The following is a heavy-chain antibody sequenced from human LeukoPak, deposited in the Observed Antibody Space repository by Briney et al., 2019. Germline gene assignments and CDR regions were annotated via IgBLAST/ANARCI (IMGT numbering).Heavy chain of an antibody. J-gene: IGHJ4*02. Sequence: SETLSLTCAVYGGSFSGYSWNWIRQPPVKGLEWIGEINHSGGTNYNPSLKSRVPISVDTSKKQFSLKLSSVTAADTAVYYCARGVDYYGVWGQGTLVTVSS. CDR1: GGSFSGYS. CDR3: ARGVDYYGV. CDR2: INHSGGT. V-gene: IGHV4-34*01. D-gene: IGHD3-10*01.